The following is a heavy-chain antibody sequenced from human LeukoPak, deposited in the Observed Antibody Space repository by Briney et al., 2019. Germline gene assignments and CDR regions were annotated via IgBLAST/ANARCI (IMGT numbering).Heavy chain of an antibody. D-gene: IGHD1-26*01. CDR2: IHSDGGTT. CDR1: GFIFGDYW. CDR3: ARDIYSIAE. V-gene: IGHV3-74*01. J-gene: IGHJ4*02. Sequence: PGGSLRLSCAASGFIFGDYWIHWVRQAPGKGLVWVSLIHSDGGTTNYADSVKGRFTISRDNAKNIVYLQMSSLRVEDTAVYYCARDIYSIAEWGQGTLVTVSS.